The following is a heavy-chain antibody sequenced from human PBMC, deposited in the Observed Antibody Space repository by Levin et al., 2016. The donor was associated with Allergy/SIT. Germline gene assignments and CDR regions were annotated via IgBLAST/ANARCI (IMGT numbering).Heavy chain of an antibody. Sequence: RQALGKGLEWIGSIYYSGSTYYNPSLKSRVTISVDTSKNQFSLKLSSVTAADTAVYYCARQVDWDYDLYFDYWGQGTLVTVSS. CDR3: ARQVDWDYDLYFDY. V-gene: IGHV4-39*01. CDR2: IYYSGST. D-gene: IGHD3-3*01. J-gene: IGHJ4*02.